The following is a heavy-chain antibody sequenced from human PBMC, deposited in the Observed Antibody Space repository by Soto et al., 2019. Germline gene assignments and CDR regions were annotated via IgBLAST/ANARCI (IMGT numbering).Heavy chain of an antibody. Sequence: YQRMRLPWTVAGGSVRRGDCCRLLNRKTPGRGLQWLGDIFHSGSTHDNPSLKSRVTMSVDTSKNQCSLNLSSVTVADTAVYLCARDSRYNYGPWFDPWGQGTLVTVSS. D-gene: IGHD3-10*01. J-gene: IGHJ5*02. V-gene: IGHV4-31*02. CDR1: GGSVRRGDCC. CDR3: ARDSRYNYGPWFDP. CDR2: IFHSGST.